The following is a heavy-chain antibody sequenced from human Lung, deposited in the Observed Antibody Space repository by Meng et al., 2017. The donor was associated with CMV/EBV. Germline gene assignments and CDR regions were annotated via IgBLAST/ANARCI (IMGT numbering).Heavy chain of an antibody. CDR3: ARGRGYCSSTNCYQNFDY. CDR2: ISSSSIHI. Sequence: ESXKISXTASGFIFSDYSMSWVRQAPGKGLEWVSSISSSSIHIYYADSTKGRFTISGDNAKKSLYLQMNSLRAEDTAVYYCARGRGYCSSTNCYQNFDYWGQGTLVTVSS. CDR1: GFIFSDYS. D-gene: IGHD2-2*01. V-gene: IGHV3-21*01. J-gene: IGHJ4*02.